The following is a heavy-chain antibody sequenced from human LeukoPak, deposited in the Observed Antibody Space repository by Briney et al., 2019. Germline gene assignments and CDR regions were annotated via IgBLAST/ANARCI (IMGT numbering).Heavy chain of an antibody. CDR2: INHSGST. CDR1: GGSFSGYY. V-gene: IGHV4-34*01. Sequence: SETLSLTCAVYGGSFSGYYWSWIRQPPGKGPEWIGEINHSGSTNYNPSLKSRVTISVDTSKNQFSLKLSSVTAADTAVYYCARGLGDYYGSGSYYFDYWGQGTLVTVSS. CDR3: ARGLGDYYGSGSYYFDY. D-gene: IGHD3-10*01. J-gene: IGHJ4*02.